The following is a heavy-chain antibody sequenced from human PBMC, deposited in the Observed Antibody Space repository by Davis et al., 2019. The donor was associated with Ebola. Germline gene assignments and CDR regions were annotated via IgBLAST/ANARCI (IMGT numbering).Heavy chain of an antibody. V-gene: IGHV3-21*01. D-gene: IGHD1-7*01. CDR3: ARDQFAGTTRPYYFDY. J-gene: IGHJ4*02. CDR1: GFTFSSYS. CDR2: ISSSSSYI. Sequence: PGGSLRLSCAASGFTFSSYSMNWVRQAPGKGLEWVSSISSSSSYIYYADSVKGRFTISRDNAKKSLYLQMNSLRAEDTAVYYCARDQFAGTTRPYYFDYWGQGTLVTVSS.